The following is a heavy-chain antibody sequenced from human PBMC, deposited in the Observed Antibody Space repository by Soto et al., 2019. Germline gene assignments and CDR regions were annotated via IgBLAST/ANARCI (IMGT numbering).Heavy chain of an antibody. J-gene: IGHJ4*02. CDR2: IQPGDSDT. V-gene: IGHV5-51*01. CDR1: IYRFTSHW. D-gene: IGHD6-19*01. Sequence: GESRKISCKGSIYRFTSHWVAWVRQMPGKGLEWMGVIQPGDSDTRYSPSFRGQVTISADKSITTAYLQWSSLKASDTAMYFCARSSIGGDGPSDYWVQGTLVTVSS. CDR3: ARSSIGGDGPSDY.